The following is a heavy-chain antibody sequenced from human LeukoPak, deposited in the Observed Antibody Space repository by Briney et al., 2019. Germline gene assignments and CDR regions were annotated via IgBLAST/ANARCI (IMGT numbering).Heavy chain of an antibody. V-gene: IGHV1-58*02. CDR1: GFTFSNSA. Sequence: GGSLRLSCAASGFTFSNSAIQWVRQARGQRLEWIGWIIVGNGRTHYAQNLQERISITRDMSTNTAYMELSSLRSDDTAVYYCAAELYSGTYGRCCSFAFWGQGTQVTVSS. CDR3: AAELYSGTYGRCCSFAF. D-gene: IGHD1-26*01. CDR2: IIVGNGRT. J-gene: IGHJ4*02.